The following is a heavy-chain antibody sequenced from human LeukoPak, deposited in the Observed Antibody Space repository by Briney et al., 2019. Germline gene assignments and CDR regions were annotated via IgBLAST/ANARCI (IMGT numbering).Heavy chain of an antibody. V-gene: IGHV3-30*04. J-gene: IGHJ4*02. Sequence: GGSLRLSCAASGSTFSSYAMHWVRQAPGKGREWVAVISYDGSNKYYADSVKGRFTISRDNSKNTLYLQMNSLRAEDTAVYYCAGQTRPFDYWGQGTLVTVSS. CDR1: GSTFSSYA. CDR2: ISYDGSNK. CDR3: AGQTRPFDY.